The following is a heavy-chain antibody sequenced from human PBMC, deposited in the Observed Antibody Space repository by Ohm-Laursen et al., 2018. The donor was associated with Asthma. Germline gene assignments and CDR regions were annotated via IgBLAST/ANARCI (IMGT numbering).Heavy chain of an antibody. CDR3: ARIGPEWELPGREYSLHH. V-gene: IGHV3-21*01. J-gene: IGHJ1*01. D-gene: IGHD1-26*01. CDR1: GYTLSRYS. CDR2: ISTASTFI. Sequence: GALRLSCAASGYTLSRYSRHWVRPFARKGLEWVESISTASTFIYYADSVRGRFTTSRDNDKNSVYLQMNSRRAEDTALYYCARIGPEWELPGREYSLHHWGEGTLVTVSS.